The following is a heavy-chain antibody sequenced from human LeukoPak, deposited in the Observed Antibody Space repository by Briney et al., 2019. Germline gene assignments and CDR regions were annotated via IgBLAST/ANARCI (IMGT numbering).Heavy chain of an antibody. V-gene: IGHV4-59*11. D-gene: IGHD2-15*01. CDR1: GGSISSHY. J-gene: IGHJ6*02. CDR3: ARARVVVAATRYYYGMDV. Sequence: SETLSLTCTVSGGSISSHYWSWIRQPPGKGLEWIAYLFDSVNTKDNPSLQSRLTLSADTSKNQFSLKLSSVTAADTAVYYCARARVVVAATRYYYGMDVWGQGTTVTVSS. CDR2: LFDSVNT.